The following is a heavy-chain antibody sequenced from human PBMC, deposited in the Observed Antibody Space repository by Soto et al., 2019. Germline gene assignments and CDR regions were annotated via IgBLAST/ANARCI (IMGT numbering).Heavy chain of an antibody. V-gene: IGHV3-74*01. CDR2: INSDGSTT. D-gene: IGHD2-15*01. Sequence: GGSLRHSGAASGFTFSSYWIHWVRQAPGKGLVWVSRINSDGSTTNYADSAKGRFTISRDNAKNTLYLQMNSLRAEDTAVYYCARGVAGYYAMDVWGQGTTVTVSS. CDR3: ARGVAGYYAMDV. CDR1: GFTFSSYW. J-gene: IGHJ6*02.